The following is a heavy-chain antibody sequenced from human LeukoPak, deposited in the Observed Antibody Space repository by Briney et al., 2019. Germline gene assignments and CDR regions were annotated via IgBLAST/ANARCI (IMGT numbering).Heavy chain of an antibody. V-gene: IGHV1-2*02. CDR2: INPNSGGT. J-gene: IGHJ6*03. Sequence: ASVKVSCKASGYTFTGYYMHWVRQAPGQGLEWMGWINPNSGGTNYAQKFQGRVTMTRDTSISTACMELSRLRSDDTAVYYCARRNIAAAGRYYYYYMDVWGKGTTVTVSS. CDR3: ARRNIAAAGRYYYYYMDV. D-gene: IGHD6-13*01. CDR1: GYTFTGYY.